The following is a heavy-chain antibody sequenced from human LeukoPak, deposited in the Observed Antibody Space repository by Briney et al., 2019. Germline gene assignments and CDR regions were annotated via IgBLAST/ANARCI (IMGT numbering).Heavy chain of an antibody. D-gene: IGHD1-1*01. V-gene: IGHV1-69*02. CDR2: IIPILGIA. CDR3: ARAHDHNWFDP. Sequence: SVKVSCKASGGTFSSYTISWVRQAPGQGLEWMGRIIPILGIANYAQKFQGRVTITADKSTSTAYMELSSLRSEDTAVYHCARAHDHNWFDPWGQGTLVTVSS. CDR1: GGTFSSYT. J-gene: IGHJ5*02.